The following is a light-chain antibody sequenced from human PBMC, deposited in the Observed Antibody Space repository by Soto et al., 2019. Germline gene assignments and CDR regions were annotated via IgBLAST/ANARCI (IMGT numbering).Light chain of an antibody. V-gene: IGKV2-28*01. CDR2: LGS. CDR3: MQALQTPST. CDR1: QSLLHSNGYNY. J-gene: IGKJ4*01. Sequence: DIVMTQSPLSLPVTPGEPASISCRSSQSLLHSNGYNYLDWYLQKPGQSPQLLIYLGSNRASGVPXXXXXXXXXXXXXXKISRVEAEDVGVYYCMQALQTPSTFGGGTKVEIK.